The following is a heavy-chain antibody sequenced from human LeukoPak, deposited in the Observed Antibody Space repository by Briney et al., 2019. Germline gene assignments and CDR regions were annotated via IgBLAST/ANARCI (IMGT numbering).Heavy chain of an antibody. CDR1: GDSISSSSYY. J-gene: IGHJ4*02. CDR2: IFYSGST. D-gene: IGHD1-1*01. CDR3: ARDKPPMQLLFDY. Sequence: SETLSLTCTVSGDSISSSSYYWGWIRQPPGKGLEWIGTIFYSGSTYYNPSLKSRVTISVDTSKNQFSLKLSSVTAADTAVYYCARDKPPMQLLFDYWGQGTLVTVSS. V-gene: IGHV4-39*07.